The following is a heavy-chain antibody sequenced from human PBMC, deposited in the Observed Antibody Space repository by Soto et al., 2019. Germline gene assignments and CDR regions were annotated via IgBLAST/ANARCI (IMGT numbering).Heavy chain of an antibody. CDR2: IYYSGST. CDR1: GGSISSSSYY. CDR3: ARLDLGMQLVLYDGMDV. Sequence: SETLSLTCTVSGGSISSSSYYWGWIRQPPGKGLEWIGSIYYSGSTYYNPSLKSRATISVDTSKNQFSLKLSSVTAADTAVYYCARLDLGMQLVLYDGMDVWGQGTTVTVSS. V-gene: IGHV4-39*01. J-gene: IGHJ6*02. D-gene: IGHD6-13*01.